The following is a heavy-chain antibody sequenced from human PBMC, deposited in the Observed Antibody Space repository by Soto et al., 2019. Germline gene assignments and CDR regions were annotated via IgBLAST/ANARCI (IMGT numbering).Heavy chain of an antibody. V-gene: IGHV3-53*01. D-gene: IGHD6-13*01. J-gene: IGHJ4*02. Sequence: GGSLRLSCAASRFTVSSNYMSWVRQAPGKGLEWVSVIYSGGSTYYADSVKGRFTISRDNSKNTLYLQMNSLRAEDTAVYYCARAPGAAAGHFDYWGQGTLVTVSS. CDR3: ARAPGAAAGHFDY. CDR2: IYSGGST. CDR1: RFTVSSNY.